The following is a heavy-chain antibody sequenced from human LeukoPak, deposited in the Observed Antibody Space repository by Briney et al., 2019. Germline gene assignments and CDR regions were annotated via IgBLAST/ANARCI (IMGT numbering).Heavy chain of an antibody. D-gene: IGHD3-10*01. V-gene: IGHV3-21*01. CDR3: ARAISMVRGVDY. CDR2: ISSSSTYT. Sequence: GGSLRLSCAASGFTFTSHSMNWVRQAPGKGLEWVSSISSSSTYTYYADSVKGRFTISRDNAKNSLYLQMNSLRAEDTAVYYCARAISMVRGVDYWGQGTLVTVSS. J-gene: IGHJ4*02. CDR1: GFTFTSHS.